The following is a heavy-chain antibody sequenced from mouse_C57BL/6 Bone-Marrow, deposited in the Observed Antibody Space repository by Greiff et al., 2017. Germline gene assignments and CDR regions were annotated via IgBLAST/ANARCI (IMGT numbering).Heavy chain of an antibody. J-gene: IGHJ2*01. Sequence: QVQLKQSGAELVRPGASVTLSCKASGYTFTDYEMHWVKQTPVHGLEWIGAIDPETGGTAYNQKFKGKAILTADKSSSTAYMELRSLTSEDSAVYYCTRGQMWWLPIDYWGQGTTLTVSS. CDR1: GYTFTDYE. D-gene: IGHD1-1*02. CDR2: IDPETGGT. CDR3: TRGQMWWLPIDY. V-gene: IGHV1-15*01.